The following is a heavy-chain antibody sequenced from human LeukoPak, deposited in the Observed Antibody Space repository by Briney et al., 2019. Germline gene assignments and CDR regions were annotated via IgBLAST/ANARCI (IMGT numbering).Heavy chain of an antibody. CDR1: GFTFSSYA. D-gene: IGHD5-12*01. CDR2: ISYDGSNK. Sequence: PGGSLRLSCAASGFTFSSYAMHWVRQAPGKGLEWVAGISYDGSNKYYADSVKGRFTISRDNSKNTLYLQMNSLRAEDTAVYYCARNTRGYSGSPPDYWGQGTLVTVSS. J-gene: IGHJ4*02. V-gene: IGHV3-30*04. CDR3: ARNTRGYSGSPPDY.